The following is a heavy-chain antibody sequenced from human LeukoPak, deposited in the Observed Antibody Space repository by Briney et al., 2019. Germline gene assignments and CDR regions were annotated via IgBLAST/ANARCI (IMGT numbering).Heavy chain of an antibody. V-gene: IGHV3-48*03. CDR1: GFTFSSYE. Sequence: GGSLRLSCAASGFTFSSYEMNWVRQAPGKGLEWASYISSSGSTIYYADSVKGRFTISRDNAKNSLYLQMNSLRAEDTAVYYCASVFYSNRYFDYWGQGTLVTVSS. CDR3: ASVFYSNRYFDY. D-gene: IGHD4-11*01. CDR2: ISSSGSTI. J-gene: IGHJ4*02.